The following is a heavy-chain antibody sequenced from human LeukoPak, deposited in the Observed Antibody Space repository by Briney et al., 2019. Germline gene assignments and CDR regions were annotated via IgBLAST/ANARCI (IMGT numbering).Heavy chain of an antibody. CDR1: GGSISSGSYY. CDR2: IYTSGSS. V-gene: IGHV4-61*02. Sequence: SETLSLTCTVSGGSISSGSYYWNWIRQPAGKGLEWIGRIYTSGSSNYNPSLKSRVTMSVDTSKNQFSLKLSSVTAADTAVYSCARGSVRGEFDPWGQGTLVTVSS. J-gene: IGHJ5*02. CDR3: ARGSVRGEFDP. D-gene: IGHD3-10*01.